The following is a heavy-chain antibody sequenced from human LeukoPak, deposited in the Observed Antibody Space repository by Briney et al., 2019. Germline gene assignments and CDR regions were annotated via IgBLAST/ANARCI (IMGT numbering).Heavy chain of an antibody. D-gene: IGHD3-22*01. CDR2: ISAYNGNT. V-gene: IGHV1-18*01. CDR1: GYTFTSYG. CDR3: ATLSHYDSSGYYHFDY. J-gene: IGHJ4*02. Sequence: GASVKVSCKASGYTFTSYGISWVRQAPGQGLEWMGWISAYNGNTNYAQKLQGRVTMTTDTSTSTAYMELRSLRSDDTAVYYCATLSHYDSSGYYHFDYWGQGTLVTVSS.